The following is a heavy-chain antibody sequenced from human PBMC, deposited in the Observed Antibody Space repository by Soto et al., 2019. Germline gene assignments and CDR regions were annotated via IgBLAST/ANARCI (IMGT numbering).Heavy chain of an antibody. CDR2: IYFSGST. CDR1: GGSVSGGSYY. CDR3: TRDVDFGEEAV. V-gene: IGHV4-61*01. J-gene: IGHJ6*02. Sequence: QVQLQESGPGRVKPSETLSLTCTVSGGSVSGGSYYWNWIRQPPGKGLEWIGYIYFSGSTNYKPSLKSRVTLSIDTSKSQFSLKLSSVTAADTAVYFCTRDVDFGEEAVWCQGTTVSVSS. D-gene: IGHD4-17*01.